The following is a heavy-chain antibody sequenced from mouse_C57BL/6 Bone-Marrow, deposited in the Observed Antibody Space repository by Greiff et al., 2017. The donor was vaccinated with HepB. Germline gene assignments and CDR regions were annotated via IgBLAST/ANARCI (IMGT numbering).Heavy chain of an antibody. Sequence: EVNLVESEGGLVQPGSSMKLSCTASGFTFSDYYMAWVRQVPEKGLEWVANINYDGSSTYYLDSLKSRFIISRDNAKNILYLQMSSLKSEDTATYYCARDRGRQLRLLYAMDYWGQGTSVTVSS. CDR1: GFTFSDYY. V-gene: IGHV5-16*01. CDR2: INYDGSST. CDR3: ARDRGRQLRLLYAMDY. D-gene: IGHD3-2*02. J-gene: IGHJ4*01.